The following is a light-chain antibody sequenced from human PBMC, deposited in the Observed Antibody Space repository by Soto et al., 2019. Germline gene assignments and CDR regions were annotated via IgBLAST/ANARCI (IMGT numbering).Light chain of an antibody. Sequence: IQLTQSPSFLSASVGDRVTITCRASQGISSYLAWYQQKPGKAPKLLIYAASTLQSGVPSRFSCSGSGTEFTLTISSLQPEDFATYYCQQLNSYPRTFGQGTKVEIK. CDR1: QGISSY. V-gene: IGKV1-9*01. J-gene: IGKJ1*01. CDR3: QQLNSYPRT. CDR2: AAS.